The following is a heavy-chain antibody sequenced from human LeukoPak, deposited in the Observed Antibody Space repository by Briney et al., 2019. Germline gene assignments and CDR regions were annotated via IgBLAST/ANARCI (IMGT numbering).Heavy chain of an antibody. D-gene: IGHD4-11*01. CDR3: ARTGVTTVTD. CDR2: INGDGSNT. Sequence: GGSLRLSCGASGFTFSTYWMNWVRQAPGKGLVWVSHINGDGSNTNYADSVKGRFTISRDNAKNTLYLQMNSLRAEDTAVYYCARTGVTTVTDWGQGTLVTVSS. J-gene: IGHJ4*02. CDR1: GFTFSTYW. V-gene: IGHV3-74*01.